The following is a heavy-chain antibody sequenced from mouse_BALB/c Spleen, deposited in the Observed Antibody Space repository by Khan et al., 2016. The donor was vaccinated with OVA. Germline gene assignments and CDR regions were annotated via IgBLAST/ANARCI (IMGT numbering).Heavy chain of an antibody. Sequence: VELVESGPGLVAPSQTLSITCTVSGFSLTSYGVHWVRQPPGKGLEWLGVIWAGGSTNHNSALMSRLSISKDNSKSQVCLKMNSLQTDDTAMYYCARAFYYGAWFAYWGQGTLVTVSA. CDR2: IWAGGST. J-gene: IGHJ3*01. V-gene: IGHV2-9*02. CDR1: GFSLTSYG. D-gene: IGHD1-1*01. CDR3: ARAFYYGAWFAY.